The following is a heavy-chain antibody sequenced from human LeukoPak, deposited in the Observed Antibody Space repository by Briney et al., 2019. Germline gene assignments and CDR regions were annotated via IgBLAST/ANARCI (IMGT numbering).Heavy chain of an antibody. Sequence: GGSLRLSCAASGFTFSSYGMHWVRQAPGKGLEWVAVIWYDGSNKYYADSVKGRFTISRDNSKNTLYLQMNSLRAEDTAVYYCARERDITGIRYFDYWGQGTLVTVSS. D-gene: IGHD1-20*01. CDR1: GFTFSSYG. CDR3: ARERDITGIRYFDY. J-gene: IGHJ4*02. V-gene: IGHV3-33*01. CDR2: IWYDGSNK.